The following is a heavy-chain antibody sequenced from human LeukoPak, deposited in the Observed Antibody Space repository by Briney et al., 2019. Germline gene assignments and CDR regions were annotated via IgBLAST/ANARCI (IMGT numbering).Heavy chain of an antibody. V-gene: IGHV4-4*09. CDR3: ARTYSSSSHFDY. D-gene: IGHD6-6*01. CDR2: IYRGETT. Sequence: SETLSLTCSVSGGSINNYWWSWIRQPPGKGLEWIGYIYRGETTNYNPSLKSRVTLSVDTSKNQFSLKVSSVTAADTAVYYCARTYSSSSHFDYWGQGTLVTVSS. J-gene: IGHJ4*02. CDR1: GGSINNYW.